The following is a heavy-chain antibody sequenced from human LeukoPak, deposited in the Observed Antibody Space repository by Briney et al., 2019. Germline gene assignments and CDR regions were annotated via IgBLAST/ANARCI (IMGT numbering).Heavy chain of an antibody. V-gene: IGHV3-23*01. CDR2: ITGSGAST. CDR3: AKGGCTSTSCYDTYYYGMDV. Sequence: GSPRLSCAASGFTFSSYAMSWVRQAPGKGLEWVSAITGSGASTYYADSVKGRFTISRDNSKNTLYLQMNSLRAEDMAVYYCAKGGCTSTSCYDTYYYGMDVWGQGTTVTVSS. CDR1: GFTFSSYA. D-gene: IGHD2-2*01. J-gene: IGHJ6*02.